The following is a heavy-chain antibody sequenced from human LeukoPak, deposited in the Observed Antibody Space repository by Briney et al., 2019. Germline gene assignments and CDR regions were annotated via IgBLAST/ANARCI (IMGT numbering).Heavy chain of an antibody. V-gene: IGHV4-59*01. J-gene: IGHJ4*02. CDR3: ARVRGGYDAIDH. CDR1: GGSFITYH. Sequence: PSEPLSLPCTVSGGSFITYHWGWIRQPPGKGLEGIGYSYYTGSTNYNPSLTGGVTISVDISKNKFSLKLISVTAADTAVYHCARVRGGYDAIDHWGQGTLVTVSS. CDR2: SYYTGST. D-gene: IGHD5-12*01.